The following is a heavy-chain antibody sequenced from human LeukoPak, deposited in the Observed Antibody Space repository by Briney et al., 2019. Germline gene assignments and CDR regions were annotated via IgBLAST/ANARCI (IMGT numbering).Heavy chain of an antibody. CDR1: GGTFSSYA. Sequence: GASVKVSCKASGGTFSSYAISWVRQAPGQGLEWMGGIIPIFGTANYAQKFQGRVTITTDESTCTAYMELSSLRPEDTAVYYCASSSGYSSLDAFDIWGQGTMVTVSS. CDR3: ASSSGYSSLDAFDI. D-gene: IGHD5-18*01. V-gene: IGHV1-69*05. J-gene: IGHJ3*02. CDR2: IIPIFGTA.